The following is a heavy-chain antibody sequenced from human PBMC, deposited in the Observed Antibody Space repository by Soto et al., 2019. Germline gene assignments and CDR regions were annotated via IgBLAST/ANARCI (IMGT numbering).Heavy chain of an antibody. Sequence: ASVKVSCKASGYTFTRYGISWVRQAPGQGLEWMGWISAYNGNTNYAQKLQGRVTMTTDTSTSTAYMELRSLRSDDTAVYYCAREDFWSGYYYFDYWGQGTLVTSPQ. V-gene: IGHV1-18*01. D-gene: IGHD3-3*01. CDR3: AREDFWSGYYYFDY. CDR1: GYTFTRYG. J-gene: IGHJ4*02. CDR2: ISAYNGNT.